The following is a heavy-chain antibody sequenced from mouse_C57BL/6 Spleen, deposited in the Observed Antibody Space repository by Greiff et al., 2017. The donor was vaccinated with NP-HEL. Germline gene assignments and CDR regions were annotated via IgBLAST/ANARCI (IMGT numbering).Heavy chain of an antibody. CDR1: GYTFTDYY. Sequence: EVQLQQSGPELVKPGASVKISCKASGYTFTDYYMNWVKQSHGKSLEWIGDINPNNGGTSYNQKFKGKATLTVDKSSSTAYMELRSLTSEDSAVYYGARSGYDYDEGYYFDYWGQSTTLTVSS. CDR3: ARSGYDYDEGYYFDY. CDR2: INPNNGGT. D-gene: IGHD2-4*01. V-gene: IGHV1-26*01. J-gene: IGHJ2*01.